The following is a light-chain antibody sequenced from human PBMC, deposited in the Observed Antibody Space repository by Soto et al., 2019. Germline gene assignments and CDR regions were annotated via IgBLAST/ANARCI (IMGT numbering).Light chain of an antibody. Sequence: DIQMTQSPSTLSASLRDRVPITCRASQSISSWLAWYQQKPGKAPKLLIYDASSLESGVPSMFSGSGSGTEFTLTISSLQPDESATYDCQQYNSYWTFGQGTKVDIK. CDR2: DAS. CDR3: QQYNSYWT. J-gene: IGKJ1*01. CDR1: QSISSW. V-gene: IGKV1-5*01.